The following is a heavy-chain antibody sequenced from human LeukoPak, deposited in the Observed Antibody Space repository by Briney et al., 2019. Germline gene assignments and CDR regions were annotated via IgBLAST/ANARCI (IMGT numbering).Heavy chain of an antibody. CDR2: IYWDDDK. D-gene: IGHD3-10*01. J-gene: IGHJ4*02. Sequence: SGPTLVKPTQTLTLTCTFSGFSLSTSGVGVGWIRQPLGKALEWLALIYWDDDKRYSPSLKSRLTITKDTSKNQVVLTMTNMDPVDTATYYCGRHYGSGSYYNPIDYWGQGTLVTVSS. CDR1: GFSLSTSGVG. V-gene: IGHV2-5*02. CDR3: GRHYGSGSYYNPIDY.